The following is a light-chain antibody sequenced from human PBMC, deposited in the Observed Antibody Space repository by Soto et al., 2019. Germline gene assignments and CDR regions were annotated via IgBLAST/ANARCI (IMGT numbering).Light chain of an antibody. Sequence: QSVLTQPASVSGSPGQSITISCTGTSSDVGGYNYVSWYQQYPGKAPKLMIYAVSDRPSGVSNRFSGSKSGNTASLTISGLQAEDEADYYCSSYTSSSTLVVFGRGTKLTVL. J-gene: IGLJ3*02. CDR3: SSYTSSSTLVV. CDR1: SSDVGGYNY. V-gene: IGLV2-14*01. CDR2: AVS.